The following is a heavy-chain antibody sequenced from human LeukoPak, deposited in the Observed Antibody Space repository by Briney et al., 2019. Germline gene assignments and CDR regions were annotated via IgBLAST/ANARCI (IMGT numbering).Heavy chain of an antibody. V-gene: IGHV3-53*01. D-gene: IGHD2-15*01. J-gene: IGHJ4*02. CDR3: ARDTPYCSGGSCYSGGFDY. CDR2: IYSGGST. Sequence: GGSLRLSCAASGFTVSSNYMSWVRQAPGKGLEWVSVIYSGGSTYYADSVKGRFTISRDNSKNTLYLQMNSLRAEDTAVYYCARDTPYCSGGSCYSGGFDYWGQGTLVTVSS. CDR1: GFTVSSNY.